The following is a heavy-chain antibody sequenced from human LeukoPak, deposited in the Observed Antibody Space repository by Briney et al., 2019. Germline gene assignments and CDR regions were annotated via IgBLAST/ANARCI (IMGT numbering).Heavy chain of an antibody. J-gene: IGHJ4*02. CDR2: INHSGST. CDR1: GGSFSGYY. Sequence: SETLSLTCAVYGGSFSGYYWSWIRQPPGKGLEWIGEINHSGSTNYNPSLKSRVTISVDTSKNQFSLKLSSVTAADTAVYYCARGYCSGGSCYRYWRQGTLVTVSS. V-gene: IGHV4-34*01. D-gene: IGHD2-15*01. CDR3: ARGYCSGGSCYRY.